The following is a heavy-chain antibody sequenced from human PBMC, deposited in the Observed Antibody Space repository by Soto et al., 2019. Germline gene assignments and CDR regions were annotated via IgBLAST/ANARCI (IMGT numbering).Heavy chain of an antibody. CDR1: GFTFSAYA. D-gene: IGHD6-19*01. V-gene: IGHV3-23*01. J-gene: IGHJ4*02. CDR2: ISASGTGT. Sequence: EVHLLESGGGLVQPGGSLRLSCEASGFTFSAYAMTWVRQAPGKGLEWVSAISASGTGTYYANSVKGRFSISRDNSKNTFYLQMNSLRVEDSAVYYCAKLGPRAGSGVPWCWGQGTLVTVSS. CDR3: AKLGPRAGSGVPWC.